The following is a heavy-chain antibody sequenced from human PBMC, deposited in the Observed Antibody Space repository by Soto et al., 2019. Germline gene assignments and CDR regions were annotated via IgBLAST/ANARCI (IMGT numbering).Heavy chain of an antibody. D-gene: IGHD3-10*01. Sequence: SETLSLTCTVSGGSISSYYWSWIRQPPGKGLEWIGYIYYSGSTNYNPSLKSRVTISVDTSKNQFSLKLSSVTAADTAVYYCARAWGGWALDIWGQGTMVTVSS. V-gene: IGHV4-59*01. J-gene: IGHJ3*02. CDR2: IYYSGST. CDR3: ARAWGGWALDI. CDR1: GGSISSYY.